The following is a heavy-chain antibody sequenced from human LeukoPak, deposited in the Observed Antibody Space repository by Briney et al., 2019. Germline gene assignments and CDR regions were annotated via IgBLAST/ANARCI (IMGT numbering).Heavy chain of an antibody. CDR2: INWNGGST. Sequence: GGSLRLSCAASGFTFDDYGMSWVRQAPGKGLEWVSGINWNGGSTGYADSVKGRFTISRDNAKNSLYLQMNSLRAEDTALYYFARVSAGYYYYYYMDVWGKGTTVTVSS. D-gene: IGHD6-13*01. CDR1: GFTFDDYG. CDR3: ARVSAGYYYYYYMDV. J-gene: IGHJ6*03. V-gene: IGHV3-20*04.